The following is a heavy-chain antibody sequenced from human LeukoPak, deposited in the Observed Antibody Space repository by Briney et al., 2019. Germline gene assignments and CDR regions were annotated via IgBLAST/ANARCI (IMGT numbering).Heavy chain of an antibody. J-gene: IGHJ4*02. D-gene: IGHD6-19*01. CDR2: IYTSGST. CDR1: GGSISSYY. V-gene: IGHV4-4*07. Sequence: SETLSLTCTVSGGSISSYYWSWIRQPAGKGLEWIGRIYTSGSTNYNLSLKSRVTMSVDTSKNQFSLKLSSVTAADTAVYYCARDWDSSGWYDYWGQGTLVTVSS. CDR3: ARDWDSSGWYDY.